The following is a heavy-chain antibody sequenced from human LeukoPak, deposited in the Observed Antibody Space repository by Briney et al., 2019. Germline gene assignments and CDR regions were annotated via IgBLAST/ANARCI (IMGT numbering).Heavy chain of an antibody. V-gene: IGHV3-23*01. CDR1: GFVYENYG. Sequence: RGSLTLSCAASGFVYENYGMTWARQAPGKGLEWVSSISGGSFTTYYADSVKGRFTISKDTSNNTLYLQMHSLRVDDTAVYFCAKATSAGTRYFDLWGRGTLVAVS. D-gene: IGHD6-13*01. J-gene: IGHJ2*01. CDR3: AKATSAGTRYFDL. CDR2: ISGGSFTT.